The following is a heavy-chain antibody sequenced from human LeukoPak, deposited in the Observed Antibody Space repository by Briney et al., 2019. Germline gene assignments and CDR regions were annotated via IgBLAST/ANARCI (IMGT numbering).Heavy chain of an antibody. V-gene: IGHV3-53*01. Sequence: GGSLRLSCAASGFTVSIIHMSWVRQAPGRGLEGVSSISSSSSSAYHADSVKGRFTISRDNSKNTFYLQMNSRRTEDTAVDYWGREYSSGPKQTDAFDIWGQGTMVTVSS. CDR2: SSSSSSA. CDR1: GFTVSIIH. D-gene: IGHD3-22*01. CDR3: GREYSSGPKQTDAFDI. J-gene: IGHJ3*02.